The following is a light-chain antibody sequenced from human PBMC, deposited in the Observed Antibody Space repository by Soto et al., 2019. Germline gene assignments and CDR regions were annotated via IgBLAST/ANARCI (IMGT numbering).Light chain of an antibody. CDR2: GAS. Sequence: EIVLTQSPGTLSLSPGERATLSCRASQSVAGNHLAWYRRKPAQAPRLLIYGASSRATDIPRRFSGSGSGTDFTLTITRLEPEDFAVYYCQQYGSSPPTFGSGTRVEIK. V-gene: IGKV3-20*01. CDR3: QQYGSSPPT. CDR1: QSVAGNH. J-gene: IGKJ1*01.